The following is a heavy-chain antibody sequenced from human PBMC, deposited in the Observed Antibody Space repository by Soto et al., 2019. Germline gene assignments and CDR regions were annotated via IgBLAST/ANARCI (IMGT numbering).Heavy chain of an antibody. D-gene: IGHD2-2*01. CDR3: ARKILGVTSRPKYLDFDP. J-gene: IGHJ2*01. CDR1: GFTFINYA. CDR2: ISGGGDAT. V-gene: IGHV3-23*01. Sequence: EVQLLESGGGLVQPGGSLRLSCAGSGFTFINYAMNWVRQAPGKGLEWVSSISGGGDATFFADSVRGRFTISRDNSKNPGTLPMNSLGGHEPAVYYCARKILGVTSRPKYLDFDPWGRGTLVTVSS.